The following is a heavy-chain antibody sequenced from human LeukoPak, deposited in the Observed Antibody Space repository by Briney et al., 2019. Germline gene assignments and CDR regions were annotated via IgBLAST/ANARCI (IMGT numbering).Heavy chain of an antibody. CDR3: ARSITSSWYGDFQH. Sequence: SETLSLTCTGTGGYMSGYFWSWTRQPPGKGLEWIGYIYYSGSTNYNPSLKSRVTISVDTSKNQFSLKLSSVTAAGTAVYYCARSITSSWYGDFQHWGQGTLVTVSS. CDR1: GGYMSGYF. V-gene: IGHV4-59*01. D-gene: IGHD6-13*01. J-gene: IGHJ1*01. CDR2: IYYSGST.